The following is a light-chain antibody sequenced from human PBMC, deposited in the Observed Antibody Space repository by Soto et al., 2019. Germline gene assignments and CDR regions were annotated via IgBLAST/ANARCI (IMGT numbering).Light chain of an antibody. CDR3: QSSDTSLSGSEV. CDR1: SSNIGRGYD. J-gene: IGLJ2*01. Sequence: QSVLTQPPSVSGAPGQRVTISCTGSSSNIGRGYDVHWYQQLPGTAPKLLIFGTSYRSSGVPDRFSGSKSGTSASLAITGLQAEDEAGYYCQSSDTSLSGSEVFGGGTKLTVL. V-gene: IGLV1-40*01. CDR2: GTS.